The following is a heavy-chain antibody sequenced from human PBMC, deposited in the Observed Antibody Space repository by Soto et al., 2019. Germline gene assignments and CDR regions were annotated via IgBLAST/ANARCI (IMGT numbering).Heavy chain of an antibody. CDR2: IIPIFGTA. J-gene: IGHJ6*02. Sequence: SVKVSCKASGGTFSSYAISWVRQAPGQGLEWMGGIIPIFGTANYAQKFQGRVTITADESTSTAYMELSSLRSEDTAVYYCAGGDYAPLLLYYGMDVWGQGTTVTVSS. CDR1: GGTFSSYA. D-gene: IGHD4-17*01. CDR3: AGGDYAPLLLYYGMDV. V-gene: IGHV1-69*13.